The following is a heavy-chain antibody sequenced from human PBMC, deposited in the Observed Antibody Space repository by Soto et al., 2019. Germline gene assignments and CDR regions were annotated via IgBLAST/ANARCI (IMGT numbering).Heavy chain of an antibody. CDR3: AISFGEAAAGPFDY. Sequence: QVQLQESGPGLVKPSQTLSLTCTVSGGSISSGGYYWSWIRQHPGKGLEWIGYIYYSGSIYYNPSLNSRVMISVDTSKNQFFLKLSPATAADSAVYYWAISFGEAAAGPFDYWGQGTLVTVSS. J-gene: IGHJ4*02. V-gene: IGHV4-31*03. CDR2: IYYSGSI. CDR1: GGSISSGGYY. D-gene: IGHD6-13*01.